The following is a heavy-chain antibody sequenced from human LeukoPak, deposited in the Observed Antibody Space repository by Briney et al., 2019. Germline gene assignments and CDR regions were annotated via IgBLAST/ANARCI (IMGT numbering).Heavy chain of an antibody. CDR1: GFTVSSNY. V-gene: IGHV3-7*03. D-gene: IGHD3-22*01. J-gene: IGHJ4*02. CDR3: ATPLDYYDSSGYHQGGD. Sequence: GGSLRLSCAASGFTVSSNYMSWVRQAPGKGLEWVANIKQDGSKKNYVDSVKGRFTISRDNAKNSLYLQMNSLRAEDTAVYYCATPLDYYDSSGYHQGGDWGQGTLVTVSS. CDR2: IKQDGSKK.